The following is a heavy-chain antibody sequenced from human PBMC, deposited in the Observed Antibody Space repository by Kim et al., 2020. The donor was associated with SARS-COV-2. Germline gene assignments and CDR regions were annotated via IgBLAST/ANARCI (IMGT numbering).Heavy chain of an antibody. Sequence: TNTAQKFQGRVTMTRDTSISTAYMELSRRRSDDTAVYYCARGVTTAWFDPWGQGTLVTVSS. CDR2: T. J-gene: IGHJ5*02. CDR3: ARGVTTAWFDP. D-gene: IGHD4-17*01. V-gene: IGHV1-2*02.